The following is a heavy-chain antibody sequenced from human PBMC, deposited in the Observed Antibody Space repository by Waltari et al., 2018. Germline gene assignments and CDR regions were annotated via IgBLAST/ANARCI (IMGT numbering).Heavy chain of an antibody. V-gene: IGHV5-51*01. CDR3: ARQGGHYYYGMDV. Sequence: EVQLVQSGAEVKKPGESLKISCKGSGYSFTSYWIGWVGRMPGKGLEWVGTIYPGDSDTRYSPSFQGQVTISADKSISTAYLQWSSLKASDTAMYYCARQGGHYYYGMDVWGQGTTVTVSS. CDR2: IYPGDSDT. CDR1: GYSFTSYW. J-gene: IGHJ6*02.